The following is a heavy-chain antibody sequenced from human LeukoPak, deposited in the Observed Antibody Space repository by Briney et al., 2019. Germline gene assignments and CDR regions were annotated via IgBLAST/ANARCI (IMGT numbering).Heavy chain of an antibody. J-gene: IGHJ6*03. Sequence: SETLSLTCAVYGGSFSDYSWTLIRQPPGKGLEWIGEINHSGSTNYNPSLKSRVTISLDTSKNQFSLKLSSVTAADTAVYYCARQKGLAVAGHYYFYYYMDVWGKGTMVTVSS. D-gene: IGHD6-19*01. CDR2: INHSGST. V-gene: IGHV4-34*01. CDR3: ARQKGLAVAGHYYFYYYMDV. CDR1: GGSFSDYS.